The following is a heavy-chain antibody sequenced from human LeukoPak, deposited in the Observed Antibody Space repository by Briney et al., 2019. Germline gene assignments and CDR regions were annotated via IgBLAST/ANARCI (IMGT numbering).Heavy chain of an antibody. V-gene: IGHV1-69*13. CDR2: IIPVVGTA. D-gene: IGHD3-22*01. J-gene: IGHJ5*02. Sequence: SVKVSCKASGGTFSSYAISWVRQAPGQGLEWMGGIIPVVGTANYAQKFQGRVTITADASTSTAYMELSSLRSEDTAVYYCARAGFTSDYDSSSYHDNWFDPWGQGTLVTVSS. CDR3: ARAGFTSDYDSSSYHDNWFDP. CDR1: GGTFSSYA.